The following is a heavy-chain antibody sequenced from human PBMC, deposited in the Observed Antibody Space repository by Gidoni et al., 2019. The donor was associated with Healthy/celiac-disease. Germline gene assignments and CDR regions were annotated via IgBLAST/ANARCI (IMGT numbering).Heavy chain of an antibody. CDR2: IFSNDEK. CDR1: GFALSNARMG. V-gene: IGHV2-26*01. J-gene: IGHJ3*02. Sequence: QVTLKESGAVLVKPTETLTRTCTVSGFALSNARMGVSWIRQPPGKALGWLAHIFSNDEKSYSTSLKSRLTISKDTSKSQVVLTMTNMDPVDTATYYCARYGATVTIDDGDAFDIWGQGTMVTVSS. D-gene: IGHD4-17*01. CDR3: ARYGATVTIDDGDAFDI.